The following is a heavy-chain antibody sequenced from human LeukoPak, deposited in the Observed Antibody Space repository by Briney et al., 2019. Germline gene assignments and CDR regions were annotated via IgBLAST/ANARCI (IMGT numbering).Heavy chain of an antibody. CDR1: GVTFSSYA. D-gene: IGHD3-22*01. V-gene: IGHV1-69*05. CDR2: IIPIFGTT. J-gene: IGHJ4*02. CDR3: ARAYYESSAYRHAVYFDY. Sequence: SVKVSCKASGVTFSSYAISWVRQAPGQGLEWMGGIIPIFGTTNYAQKFQGRVTITTDESTTTAYMELSSLSSDDTAVYYCARAYYESSAYRHAVYFDYWGQGTLVTVSS.